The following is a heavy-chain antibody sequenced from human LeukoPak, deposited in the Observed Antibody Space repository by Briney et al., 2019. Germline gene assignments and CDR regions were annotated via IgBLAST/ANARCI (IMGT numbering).Heavy chain of an antibody. Sequence: GGSLRLSCAASGFTFSSYGMHWVRQAPGKGLEWVAFIRYDGSNKYYADSVKGRFTISRDNSKNTLYLQMNSLRAEDTAVYYCARVGKTYYYDSSGYQVGYYFDYWGQGTLVTVSS. CDR2: IRYDGSNK. CDR3: ARVGKTYYYDSSGYQVGYYFDY. CDR1: GFTFSSYG. D-gene: IGHD3-22*01. V-gene: IGHV3-30*02. J-gene: IGHJ4*02.